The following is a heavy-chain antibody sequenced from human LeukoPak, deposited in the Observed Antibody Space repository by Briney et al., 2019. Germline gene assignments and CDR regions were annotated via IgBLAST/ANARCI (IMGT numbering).Heavy chain of an antibody. V-gene: IGHV4-59*01. CDR1: GGSISSYY. D-gene: IGHD5-24*01. CDR2: IYYSGST. Sequence: SETLSLTCTVSGGSISSYYWSWIRQPPGKGLEWIGYIYYSGSTNYNPSLKCRVTISVDTSKNQFSLKLSSVTAADTAVYYCARAPGRGWLHYYYYGMDVWGQGTTVTVSS. J-gene: IGHJ6*02. CDR3: ARAPGRGWLHYYYYGMDV.